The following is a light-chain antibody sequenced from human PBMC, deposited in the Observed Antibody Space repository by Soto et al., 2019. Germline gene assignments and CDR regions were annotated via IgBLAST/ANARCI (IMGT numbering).Light chain of an antibody. J-gene: IGLJ1*01. Sequence: QSVLTQPPSVSGAPGQRVTISCTGSSSNIGAGYDVHWYQRLPGTAPKVLIYGNNNRPSGVPDRFSGSKCGTSASLAITGLQAEDEADYYCQSYDSSLSGSYVFGTGTKLTVL. V-gene: IGLV1-40*01. CDR1: SSNIGAGYD. CDR2: GNN. CDR3: QSYDSSLSGSYV.